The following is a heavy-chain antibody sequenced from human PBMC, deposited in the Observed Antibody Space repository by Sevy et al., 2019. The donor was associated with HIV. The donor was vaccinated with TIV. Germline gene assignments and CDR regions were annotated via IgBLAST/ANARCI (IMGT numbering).Heavy chain of an antibody. J-gene: IGHJ4*02. V-gene: IGHV3-48*01. Sequence: GGSLRLSCTASGFTFSTYGMNWVRQTPGKGLGWVSYISHTGNSIYYANFVKGRFTISGDNGKNSLHLQMNGLRGEDTAVYYCAVASRDGYKNWGQGTLVTVSS. D-gene: IGHD6-25*01. CDR2: ISHTGNSI. CDR1: GFTFSTYG. CDR3: AVASRDGYKN.